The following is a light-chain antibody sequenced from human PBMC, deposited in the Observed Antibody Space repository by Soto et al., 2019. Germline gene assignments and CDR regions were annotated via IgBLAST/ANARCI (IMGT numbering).Light chain of an antibody. Sequence: DIQMTQSPSTLYASVGDRVTITCRASQSIRSELAWYQQAPGKAPKLLIYKASNLQGGVPSRFSGSGSGTEFTLSVNSLQPDDFAVYYCLQYDNYPLIFGGGTNVEIK. CDR3: LQYDNYPLI. CDR1: QSIRSE. J-gene: IGKJ4*01. CDR2: KAS. V-gene: IGKV1-5*03.